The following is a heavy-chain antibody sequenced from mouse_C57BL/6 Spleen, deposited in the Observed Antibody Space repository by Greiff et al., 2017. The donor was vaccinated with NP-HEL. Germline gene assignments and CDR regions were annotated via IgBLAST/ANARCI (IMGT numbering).Heavy chain of an antibody. J-gene: IGHJ4*01. D-gene: IGHD1-1*01. CDR1: GYSFTDYN. CDR3: ARLGNYYYGSTPYAMDY. V-gene: IGHV1-39*01. CDR2: INPNYGTT. Sequence: VQLKESGPELVKPGASVKISCKASGYSFTDYNMNWVKQSNGKSLEWIGVINPNYGTTSYNQKFKGKATLTVDQSSSTAYMQLNSLTSEDSAVYYCARLGNYYYGSTPYAMDYWGQGTSVTVSS.